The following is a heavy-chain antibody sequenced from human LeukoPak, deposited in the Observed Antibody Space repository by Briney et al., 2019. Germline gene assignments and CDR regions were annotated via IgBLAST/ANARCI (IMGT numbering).Heavy chain of an antibody. Sequence: PGGSLILSCAASGITFSTFAMSWVRQAPGRGLECVSVISGGGDRTYYAETVRGRFTISRDNSKDTLYLQRSSPRADDTAIYYCAKGHSAYGTGFDYWGQGTLVTVSS. CDR2: ISGGGDRT. J-gene: IGHJ4*02. D-gene: IGHD5-12*01. CDR3: AKGHSAYGTGFDY. V-gene: IGHV3-23*01. CDR1: GITFSTFA.